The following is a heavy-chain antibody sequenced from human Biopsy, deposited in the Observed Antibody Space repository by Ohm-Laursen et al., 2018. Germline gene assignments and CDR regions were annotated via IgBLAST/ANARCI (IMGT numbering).Heavy chain of an antibody. Sequence: SVTASCNVSGDSSTNSATNCARQAPGHGLEWLGRIFPIVETEDHALKFKDRITLNANESTNTVYMELSSLRSEETAIYYCARGSGSYSRVMDVWGRGTTVIVSS. J-gene: IGHJ6*02. CDR1: GDSSTNSA. D-gene: IGHD3-10*01. V-gene: IGHV1-69*11. CDR3: ARGSGSYSRVMDV. CDR2: IFPIVETE.